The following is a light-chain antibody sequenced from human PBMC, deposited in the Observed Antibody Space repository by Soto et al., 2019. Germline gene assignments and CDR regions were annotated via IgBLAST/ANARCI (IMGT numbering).Light chain of an antibody. CDR2: GAS. CDR1: QSVRSN. Sequence: EIVMTQSPATLSVSPGETATLSCRASQSVRSNLAWYQQKPGQAPRLLIYGASTRATGIPARFSGGGSGTEFTLTISSLQSEDFAIYYCQQRSRWPPITFGQGTRLEIK. V-gene: IGKV3-15*01. J-gene: IGKJ5*01. CDR3: QQRSRWPPIT.